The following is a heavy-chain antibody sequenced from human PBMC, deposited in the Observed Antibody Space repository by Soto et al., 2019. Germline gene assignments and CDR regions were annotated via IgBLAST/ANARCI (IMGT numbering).Heavy chain of an antibody. CDR2: IRGSGGNT. V-gene: IGHV3-23*01. D-gene: IGHD5-18*01. CDR3: AKDVEPGYVYYYYGMDV. CDR1: GFTFNSYA. J-gene: IGHJ6*02. Sequence: GGSLRLSCAASGFTFNSYAMSWVRQAPGKGLEWVASIRGSGGNTYYADSVKGRFTISRDNSKNTLSLQMNSLRAEDTAVYYCAKDVEPGYVYYYYGMDVWGQGPTVTASS.